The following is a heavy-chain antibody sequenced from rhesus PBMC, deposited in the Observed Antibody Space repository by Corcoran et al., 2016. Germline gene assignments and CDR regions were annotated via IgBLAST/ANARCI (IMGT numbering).Heavy chain of an antibody. Sequence: QVQLQESGPGLVKPSEILSLTCAVSGGSFSSYWWSWIRQPPGKGLEWIGEINGNSGSTNYIPSLKSRVTISKDASKNQFSLKLTSVTAADTAVYYCAREIRGYIDYWGQGVLVTVSS. CDR2: INGNSGST. V-gene: IGHV4-80*01. J-gene: IGHJ4*01. D-gene: IGHD6-19*01. CDR1: GGSFSSYW. CDR3: AREIRGYIDY.